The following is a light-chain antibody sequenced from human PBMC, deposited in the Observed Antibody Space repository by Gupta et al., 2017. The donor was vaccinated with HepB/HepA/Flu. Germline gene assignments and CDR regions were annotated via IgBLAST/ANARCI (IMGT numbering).Light chain of an antibody. V-gene: IGKV3-11*01. CDR2: DAS. CDR1: QSVSSY. Sequence: IVFTQSPPTLSLSPGEGATLSSRASQSVSSYLAGYQQNPGQAPRLLIYDASNRATGIPARFSGSGSGTDFTLPISSLETEDFAVYYGQKSSNWPLSITCGQGTRLEIK. J-gene: IGKJ5*01. CDR3: QKSSNWPLSIT.